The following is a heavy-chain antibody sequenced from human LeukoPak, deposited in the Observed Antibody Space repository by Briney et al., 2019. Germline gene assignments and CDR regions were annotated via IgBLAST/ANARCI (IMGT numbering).Heavy chain of an antibody. J-gene: IGHJ6*03. CDR1: GFTFSSYA. V-gene: IGHV3-30*04. D-gene: IGHD4-23*01. Sequence: GGSLRLSCAASGFTFSSYAMHWVRQAPGKGLEWVAVISYDGSNKYYADSVKGRFTISRDNSKNTLYLQMNSLRAEDTAVYYCARPVVTPGGTYYYYSMDVWGKGTTFTVSS. CDR2: ISYDGSNK. CDR3: ARPVVTPGGTYYYYSMDV.